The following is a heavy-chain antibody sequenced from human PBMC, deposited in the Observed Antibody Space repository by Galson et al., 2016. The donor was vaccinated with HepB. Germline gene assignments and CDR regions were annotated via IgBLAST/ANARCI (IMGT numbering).Heavy chain of an antibody. V-gene: IGHV4-31*11. Sequence: TLSLTCAASGTPKTSAAYYWSWIRQHPGRGLEWIAYIHHTGTSQHNPSLKSRLTISLDTSKNQFSLKLITVNVADTALYYCARTSRAYNSNAFDLWGQGTLVTVSS. CDR1: GTPKTSAAYY. D-gene: IGHD5-24*01. CDR2: IHHTGTS. CDR3: ARTSRAYNSNAFDL. J-gene: IGHJ3*01.